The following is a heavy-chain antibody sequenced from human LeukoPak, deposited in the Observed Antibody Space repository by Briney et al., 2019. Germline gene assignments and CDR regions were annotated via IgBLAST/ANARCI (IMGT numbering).Heavy chain of an antibody. J-gene: IGHJ4*02. CDR2: ISGSGGST. Sequence: GGSLRPSCAASGFTFSSYAMSGVRQAPGKGLEWVSTISGSGGSTYYADSVKGRFTISRDSSKNTLYLQMNSLRAEDTAVYYCATDNYDTSGDYLYYFDYWGQGTLVTVSS. CDR1: GFTFSSYA. D-gene: IGHD3-22*01. V-gene: IGHV3-23*01. CDR3: ATDNYDTSGDYLYYFDY.